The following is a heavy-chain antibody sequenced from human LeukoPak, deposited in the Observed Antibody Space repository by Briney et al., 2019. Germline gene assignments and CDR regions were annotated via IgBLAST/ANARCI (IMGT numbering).Heavy chain of an antibody. CDR2: INHSGST. CDR1: GGSFSGYY. CDR3: ARVGRGAQRYYYYMDV. D-gene: IGHD3-10*01. Sequence: PSETLSLTCAVYGGSFSGYYWSWIRQPPGKGLEWIGEINHSGSTNYNPSLKSRVTISVDTSKNQFSLKLSSVTAADTAVYYRARVGRGAQRYYYYMDVWGKGTTVNVSS. J-gene: IGHJ6*03. V-gene: IGHV4-34*01.